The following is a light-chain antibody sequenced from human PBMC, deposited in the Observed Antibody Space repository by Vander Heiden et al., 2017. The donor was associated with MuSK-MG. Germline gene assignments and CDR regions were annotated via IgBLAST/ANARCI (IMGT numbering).Light chain of an antibody. V-gene: IGLV2-14*03. Sequence: QSALTQPASVSGSPGQSITISCTGPSSDVGGYHYVSWYPPHPGKAPKLMIYDVTNRPSGVSNRFSASKSGNTAALTIAGLQAGDEADYYCSSDTSSSTLVVFGGGTKLTVL. CDR1: SSDVGGYHY. J-gene: IGLJ2*01. CDR3: SSDTSSSTLVV. CDR2: DVT.